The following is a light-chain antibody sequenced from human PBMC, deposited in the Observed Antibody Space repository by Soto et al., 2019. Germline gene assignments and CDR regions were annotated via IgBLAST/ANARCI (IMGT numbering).Light chain of an antibody. CDR3: QQDYNCPCT. V-gene: IGKV3-15*01. CDR2: GAS. CDR1: QSILRN. Sequence: LTESPGARATLFCGATQSILRNLAWYQHKPGQPPRLLIYGASTRASGIPSRFSGSGSGTEFTLTISSLQSEDFAAYYCQQDYNCPCTFGQGTKVDIK. J-gene: IGKJ1*01.